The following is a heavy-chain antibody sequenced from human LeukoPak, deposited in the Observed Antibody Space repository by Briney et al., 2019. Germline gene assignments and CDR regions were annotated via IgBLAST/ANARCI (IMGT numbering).Heavy chain of an antibody. CDR2: IYYSGST. V-gene: IGHV4-39*07. J-gene: IGHJ4*02. CDR3: ASFLVASGYFDWTIRHYYFDY. Sequence: SETLSLTCTVSGGSISSSSYYWGWIRQPPGKGLEWIGSIYYSGSTYYNPSLKSRVTISVDTSKNQFSLKLSSVTAADTAVYYCASFLVASGYFDWTIRHYYFDYWGQGTLVTVSS. CDR1: GGSISSSSYY. D-gene: IGHD3-9*01.